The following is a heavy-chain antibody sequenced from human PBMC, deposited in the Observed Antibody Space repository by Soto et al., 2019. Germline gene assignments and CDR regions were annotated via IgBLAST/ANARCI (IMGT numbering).Heavy chain of an antibody. CDR2: IYSGGST. CDR1: GFTVSSNY. J-gene: IGHJ4*02. Sequence: PGGSLRLSCAASGFTVSSNYMSWFRQAPGKGLEWVSVIYSGGSTYYADSVKGRFTISRDNSKNTLYLQMNSLRAEDTAVYYCARSGEMATIYYFDYWGQGTLVTVSS. CDR3: ARSGEMATIYYFDY. V-gene: IGHV3-53*01. D-gene: IGHD5-12*01.